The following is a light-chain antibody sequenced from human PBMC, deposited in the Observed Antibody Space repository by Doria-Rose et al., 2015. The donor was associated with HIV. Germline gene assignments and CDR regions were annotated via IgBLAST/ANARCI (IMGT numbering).Light chain of an antibody. CDR1: QSLLYTSKHY. CDR3: QQYYDTPS. Sequence: DIQVTQSPESLGMSLGERATLNCKSNQSLLYTSKHYLAWYQQKPGQHPKLLIYWASTRQYGVPARFSGSGSGTDFTLTISSLEAEDVAVYYCQQYYDTPSFGPGTTVDIK. J-gene: IGKJ3*01. V-gene: IGKV4-1*01. CDR2: WAS.